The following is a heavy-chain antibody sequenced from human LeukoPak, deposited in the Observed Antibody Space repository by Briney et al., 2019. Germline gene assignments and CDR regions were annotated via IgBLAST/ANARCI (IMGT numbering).Heavy chain of an antibody. Sequence: GGSLRLSCAASGFTFSDYYMSWIRQAPGKGLEWVAYISSSGNTRYYADSVKGRFTISRDNAKNSLYLQMNSLRAEDTAVYYCAKSLRFFPNWGQGTLVTVSS. CDR3: AKSLRFFPN. J-gene: IGHJ4*02. D-gene: IGHD3-3*01. CDR2: ISSSGNTR. V-gene: IGHV3-11*01. CDR1: GFTFSDYY.